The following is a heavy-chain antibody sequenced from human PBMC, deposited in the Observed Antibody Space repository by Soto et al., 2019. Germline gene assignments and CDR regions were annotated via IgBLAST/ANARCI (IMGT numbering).Heavy chain of an antibody. Sequence: SETLSLTXTVSGGSVSSGSYYWSWIRQPPGKGLEWIGYVYYGGSTNYNPSLKSRVTISVDTSKNQFSLKLSSVTAADTAVYYCARDAYFGSGALDYWGRGTLVTVSS. CDR2: VYYGGST. V-gene: IGHV4-61*01. CDR1: GGSVSSGSYY. J-gene: IGHJ4*02. CDR3: ARDAYFGSGALDY. D-gene: IGHD3-10*01.